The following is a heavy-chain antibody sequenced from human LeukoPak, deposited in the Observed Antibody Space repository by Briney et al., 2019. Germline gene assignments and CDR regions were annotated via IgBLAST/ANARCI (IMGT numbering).Heavy chain of an antibody. V-gene: IGHV1-2*02. CDR2: INPNSGGT. CDR3: ARDGGNSGYVSRFDY. J-gene: IGHJ4*02. CDR1: GYTFTGYY. D-gene: IGHD5-12*01. Sequence: ASVKVSCKASGYTFTGYYMHWVRQAPGQGLEWMGWINPNSGGTNYAQKFQGRVTMTRDTSISTAYMELSRLRSDDTAVYYCARDGGNSGYVSRFDYWGQGTLVTVSS.